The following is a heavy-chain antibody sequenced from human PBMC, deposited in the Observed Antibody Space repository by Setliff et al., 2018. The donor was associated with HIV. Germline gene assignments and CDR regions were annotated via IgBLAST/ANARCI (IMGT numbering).Heavy chain of an antibody. J-gene: IGHJ4*02. CDR2: ISGYNGNT. Sequence: ASVKVSCKASGGTLSTYAITWVRQAPGQGLEWMGWISGYNGNTNYARELQGRVTMTTDTSTSTAYMDLRSLRSDDTAVYYCAVGPASYSSSWHFFDYWGQGTLVTVSS. CDR3: AVGPASYSSSWHFFDY. CDR1: GGTLSTYA. V-gene: IGHV1-18*01. D-gene: IGHD6-13*01.